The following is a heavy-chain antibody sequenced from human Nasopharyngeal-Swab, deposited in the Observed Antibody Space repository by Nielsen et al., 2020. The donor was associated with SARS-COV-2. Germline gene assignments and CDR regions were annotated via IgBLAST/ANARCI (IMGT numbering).Heavy chain of an antibody. J-gene: IGHJ4*02. V-gene: IGHV3-15*01. CDR2: IKSKTDGGTT. D-gene: IGHD3-22*01. Sequence: WIGQQQGKGLEWVGRIKSKTDGGTTDYAAPVKGRFTISRDDSKNTLYLQMNSLKTEDTAVYYCTALRSYYYDSTDPSGYWGQGTLVTVSS. CDR3: TALRSYYYDSTDPSGY.